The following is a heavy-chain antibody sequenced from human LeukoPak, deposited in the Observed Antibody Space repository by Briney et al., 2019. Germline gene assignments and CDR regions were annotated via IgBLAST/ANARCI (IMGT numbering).Heavy chain of an antibody. J-gene: IGHJ5*02. CDR2: IIPILGIA. CDR1: GGTFSSYA. D-gene: IGHD3-3*01. V-gene: IGHV1-69*04. CDR3: ARGSITIFGVVIPWFDP. Sequence: GASVKVSSKASGGTFSSYAISWVRQAPGQGLEWMGRIIPILGIANYAQKFQGRVTITADKSTNTAYMELSSLRSEDTAVYYCARGSITIFGVVIPWFDPWGQGTLVTVSS.